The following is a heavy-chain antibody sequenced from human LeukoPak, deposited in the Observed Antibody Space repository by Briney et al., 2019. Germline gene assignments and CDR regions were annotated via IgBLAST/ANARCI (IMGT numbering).Heavy chain of an antibody. Sequence: SETLSLTCAVYGGSFSGYYWSWIRQPPGKGLEWIGEINHSGSTNYNPSLKSRVTISVDTSKNQFSLKLSSVTAADTSVYYCARGQGTNLMAPYYYGMDVWGQGTTVTVSS. CDR2: INHSGST. V-gene: IGHV4-34*01. CDR1: GGSFSGYY. D-gene: IGHD1/OR15-1a*01. CDR3: ARGQGTNLMAPYYYGMDV. J-gene: IGHJ6*02.